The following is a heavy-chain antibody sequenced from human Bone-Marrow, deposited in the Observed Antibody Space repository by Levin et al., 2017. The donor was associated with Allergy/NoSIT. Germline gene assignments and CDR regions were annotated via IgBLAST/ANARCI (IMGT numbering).Heavy chain of an antibody. CDR2: ISYDGSNK. CDR3: AKIMVRGVMVPFDY. D-gene: IGHD3-10*01. V-gene: IGHV3-30*18. Sequence: GESLKISCAASGFTFSSYGMHWVRQAPGKGLEWVAVISYDGSNKYYADSVKGRFTISRDNSKNTLYLQMNSLRAEDTAVYYCAKIMVRGVMVPFDYWGQGTLVTVSS. CDR1: GFTFSSYG. J-gene: IGHJ4*02.